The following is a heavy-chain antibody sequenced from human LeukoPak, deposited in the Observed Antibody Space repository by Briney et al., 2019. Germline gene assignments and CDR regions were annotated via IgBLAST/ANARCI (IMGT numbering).Heavy chain of an antibody. Sequence: GGSLRLSCTASGFIFTNYAMSWVRQAPGKGLEWVSAIGGDGFGTYYGDSVKGRFTISRDNSMNTLSLQMNSLTGEDTAVHYCVKVPGGVGQLDWGQGTLVTVSS. CDR3: VKVPGGVGQLD. D-gene: IGHD2-8*01. CDR1: GFIFTNYA. J-gene: IGHJ4*02. CDR2: IGGDGFGT. V-gene: IGHV3-23*01.